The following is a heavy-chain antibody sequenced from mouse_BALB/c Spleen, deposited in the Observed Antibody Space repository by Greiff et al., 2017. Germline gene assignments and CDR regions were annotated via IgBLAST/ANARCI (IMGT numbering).Heavy chain of an antibody. CDR1: GFTFSSYA. D-gene: IGHD4-1*01. Sequence: EVKLMESGGGLVKPGGSLKLSCAASGFTFSSYAMSWVRQTPEKRLEWVATISSGGSYTYYPDSVKGRFTISRDNAKNTLYLQMSSLRSEDTAMYYCARHWDSFDYWGQGTTLTVSS. J-gene: IGHJ2*01. CDR3: ARHWDSFDY. CDR2: ISSGGSYT. V-gene: IGHV5-9-3*01.